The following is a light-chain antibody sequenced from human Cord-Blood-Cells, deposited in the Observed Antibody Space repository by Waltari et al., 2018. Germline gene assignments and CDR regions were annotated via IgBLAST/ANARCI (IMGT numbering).Light chain of an antibody. CDR3: QQYYNTPIT. Sequence: DIVMTQSPDSLAVSLGERAPITCKSSQSVLSSSNNKNYLAWYQQNPGQPPKLLIYWASTRESGVPDRFSGSGSGTDFTLTISSLQAEDVAVYYCQQYYNTPITFGQGTRLEIK. J-gene: IGKJ5*01. CDR2: WAS. V-gene: IGKV4-1*01. CDR1: QSVLSSSNNKNY.